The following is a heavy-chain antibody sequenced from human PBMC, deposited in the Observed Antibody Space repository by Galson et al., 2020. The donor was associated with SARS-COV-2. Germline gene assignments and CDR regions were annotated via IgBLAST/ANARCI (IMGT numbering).Heavy chain of an antibody. V-gene: IGHV4-34*01. D-gene: IGHD3-22*01. CDR1: GGSFSGYY. CDR2: INHSGST. J-gene: IGHJ4*02. CDR3: AVAPMSSGYYFGIDY. Sequence: SQASETLSLTCTVYGGSFSGYYWSWIRQPPGKGLEWIGEINHSGSTNYNPSLKSRVTISVDTSKNQFSLKLSSVTAADTAVYYCAVAPMSSGYYFGIDYWGQGTLVTVSS.